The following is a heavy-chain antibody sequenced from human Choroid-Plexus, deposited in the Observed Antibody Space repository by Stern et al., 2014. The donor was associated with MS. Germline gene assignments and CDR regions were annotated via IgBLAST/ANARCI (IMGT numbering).Heavy chain of an antibody. CDR1: GFTFGGCA. CDR3: AKDRQYLTYFFDH. CDR2: VSYDGSNK. V-gene: IGHV3-30*18. D-gene: IGHD2/OR15-2a*01. J-gene: IGHJ5*02. Sequence: QVQLVQSGGGVNQPGRPLRLSCVASGFTFGGCAMHWVRQAPGKGLEWVAGVSYDGSNKYYADSVKGRFTISRDNSQNTLYMQMSSLRPEDTAVYYCAKDRQYLTYFFDHWGQGSLVTVSS.